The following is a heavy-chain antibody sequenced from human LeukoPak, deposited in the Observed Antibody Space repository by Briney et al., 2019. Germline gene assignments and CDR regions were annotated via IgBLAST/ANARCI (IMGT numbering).Heavy chain of an antibody. CDR1: GFSISVYW. D-gene: IGHD3-16*01. CDR2: IKQDGSVK. V-gene: IGHV3-7*01. J-gene: IGHJ5*02. CDR3: ARDGGTVWYDP. Sequence: AGGSLRLSCAASGFSISVYWMTWVRQAPGKGLEWVANIKQDGSVKTYVDSVKGRFTISRDNAKNSLYLQMDSLRVEDTAMYYCARDGGTVWYDPWGQGTLVTVSS.